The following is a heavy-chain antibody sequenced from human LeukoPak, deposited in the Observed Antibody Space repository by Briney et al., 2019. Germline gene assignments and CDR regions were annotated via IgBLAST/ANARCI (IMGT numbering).Heavy chain of an antibody. Sequence: PSETLSLTCTVSGGSISSYYWSWIRQPPGKGLEWIGYIYYSGSTNYNPSLKSRVTISVDTSKNQFSLKLSSVTAADTAVYYCARHFRTAGHHDAFDIWGQGTMVTVSS. CDR2: IYYSGST. D-gene: IGHD6-13*01. CDR3: ARHFRTAGHHDAFDI. CDR1: GGSISSYY. J-gene: IGHJ3*02. V-gene: IGHV4-59*08.